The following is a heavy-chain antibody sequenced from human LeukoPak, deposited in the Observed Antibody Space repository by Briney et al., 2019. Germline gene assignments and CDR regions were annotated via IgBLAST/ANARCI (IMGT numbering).Heavy chain of an antibody. J-gene: IGHJ4*02. CDR2: IRYDGSNK. CDR3: AKDLGYCSSTSCPLFDY. CDR1: GFTFSSYG. Sequence: GGSLRLSCAASGFTFSSYGMHWVRQAPGKGLEWVAFIRYDGSNKYYADSVKGRFTISRDNSKNTLYLQMNSLRAEDTAVYYCAKDLGYCSSTSCPLFDYWGQGTLVTVSS. D-gene: IGHD2-2*01. V-gene: IGHV3-30*02.